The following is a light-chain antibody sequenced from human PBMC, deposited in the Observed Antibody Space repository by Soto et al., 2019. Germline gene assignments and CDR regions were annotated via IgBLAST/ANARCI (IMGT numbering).Light chain of an antibody. CDR1: SSDVGGYNY. CDR2: EVN. V-gene: IGLV2-14*01. CDR3: SSFTRSSTWL. J-gene: IGLJ3*02. Sequence: QSALTQPASVSGSPGQSITISCTGTSSDVGGYNYVSWYQQHPGKATKLMIYEVNNRPSGVSNRFSGSKSGNTASLTISGLQAEDEADYYCSSFTRSSTWLFGGGTKLTVL.